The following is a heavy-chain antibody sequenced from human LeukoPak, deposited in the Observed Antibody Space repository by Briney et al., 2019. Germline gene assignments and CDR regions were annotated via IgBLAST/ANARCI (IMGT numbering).Heavy chain of an antibody. D-gene: IGHD3-10*01. CDR1: GFTFSTYE. J-gene: IGHJ4*02. V-gene: IGHV3-48*03. CDR2: ISSSGITI. Sequence: QAGGSLRLSCAASGFTFSTYEMSWVRQAPGKGLEWVSYISSSGITIYYADSVKGRFTIFRDNAKNSLYLQMNSLRAEDTAVYYCAREVRGLLVLFDYWGQGTLVTVSS. CDR3: AREVRGLLVLFDY.